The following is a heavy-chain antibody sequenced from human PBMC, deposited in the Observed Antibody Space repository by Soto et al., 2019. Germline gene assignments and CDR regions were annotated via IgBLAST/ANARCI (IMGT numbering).Heavy chain of an antibody. Sequence: SVKVSCKASGGTFSSYAISWVRQAPGQGLEWMGGIIPIFGTANYAQKFQGRVTITADESTSTAYMELSSLRSEDTAVYYCARSGAAADGGNWFDPWGQGTLVTVSS. V-gene: IGHV1-69*13. CDR1: GGTFSSYA. CDR3: ARSGAAADGGNWFDP. J-gene: IGHJ5*02. D-gene: IGHD6-13*01. CDR2: IIPIFGTA.